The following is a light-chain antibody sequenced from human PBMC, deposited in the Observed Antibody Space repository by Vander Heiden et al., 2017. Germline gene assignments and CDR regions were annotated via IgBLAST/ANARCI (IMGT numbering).Light chain of an antibody. J-gene: IGKJ5*01. Sequence: DIVMSQSPDSLAVCLGERATINCKSSQSVLYSSNNQNYLAWYQQKPGQPPKLLIYWASTRESGVPDRFSGSGSGTDFTLTISSLQAEDVAVYYCQQYYSTPFSFGQGTRLEIK. CDR3: QQYYSTPFS. V-gene: IGKV4-1*01. CDR2: WAS. CDR1: QSVLYSSNNQNY.